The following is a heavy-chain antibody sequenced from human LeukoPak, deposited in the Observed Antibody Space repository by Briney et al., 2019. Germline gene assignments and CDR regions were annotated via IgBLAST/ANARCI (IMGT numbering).Heavy chain of an antibody. CDR2: FDPEDGET. V-gene: IGHV1-24*01. D-gene: IGHD2-2*01. CDR3: ATHRVVVVPATLDY. J-gene: IGHJ4*02. Sequence: ASVKVSCKVSGYTLTELSMHWVRQAPGKGPEWMGGFDPEDGETIYAQKFQGRVTMTEDTSTDTAYMELSSLRSEDTAVYYCATHRVVVVPATLDYWGQGTLVTVSS. CDR1: GYTLTELS.